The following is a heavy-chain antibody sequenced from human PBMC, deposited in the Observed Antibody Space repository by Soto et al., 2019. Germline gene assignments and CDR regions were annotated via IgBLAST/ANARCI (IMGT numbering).Heavy chain of an antibody. CDR1: GFTFSSYV. J-gene: IGHJ4*02. CDR2: ISYDGSNK. V-gene: IGHV3-30*04. Sequence: QVQLVESGGGVVQPGRSLRLSCAASGFTFSSYVMHWVRQAPGKGLEWMALISYDGSNKYYADSVKGRFTISRDNSKNTLYLQVNSLRGDDTAVFYCARGPDYTSSSSSDWAIPSYLEYWGQGTLVTVSS. CDR3: ARGPDYTSSSSSDWAIPSYLEY. D-gene: IGHD6-6*01.